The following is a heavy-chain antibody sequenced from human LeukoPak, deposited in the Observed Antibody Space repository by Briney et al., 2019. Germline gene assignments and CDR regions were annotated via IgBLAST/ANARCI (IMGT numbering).Heavy chain of an antibody. V-gene: IGHV3-30*03. J-gene: IGHJ5*02. CDR1: GFTFSIYG. D-gene: IGHD6-13*01. Sequence: GGSLRLSCAASGFTFSIYGMHWVRQAPGKGLEWVAVISDDGRNKYYADSVKGRFTISRDNAKNSLYLQMNSLRAEDTAVYYCASSSSPSYNWFDPWGQGTLVTVSS. CDR2: ISDDGRNK. CDR3: ASSSSPSYNWFDP.